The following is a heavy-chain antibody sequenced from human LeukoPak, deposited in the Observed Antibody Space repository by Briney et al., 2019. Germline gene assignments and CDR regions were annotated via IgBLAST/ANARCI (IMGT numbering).Heavy chain of an antibody. J-gene: IGHJ4*02. CDR1: GFTFSNAW. Sequence: GGSLRLSCAASGFTFSNAWMNWVRQAPGKGLEWVAVISYDGSNKYYADSVKGRFTISRDNSKNTLYLQMNSLRAEDTAVYYCAKDWHSSGWYYFDYWGQGTLVTVSS. CDR3: AKDWHSSGWYYFDY. CDR2: ISYDGSNK. V-gene: IGHV3-30*18. D-gene: IGHD6-19*01.